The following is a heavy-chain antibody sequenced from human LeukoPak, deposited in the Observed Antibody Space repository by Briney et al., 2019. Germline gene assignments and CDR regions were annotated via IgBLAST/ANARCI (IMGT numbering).Heavy chain of an antibody. D-gene: IGHD3-9*01. V-gene: IGHV3-23*01. Sequence: GGSLRLSCAASGFTFSSYWMSWVRQAPGKGLEWVSAITGSGDTTYYADSVKGRFTVSRDNSKNTLYVEMNTLRAEDTAVYYCAKWGDYDILTGYYVSDFWGQGTLVTVSS. CDR3: AKWGDYDILTGYYVSDF. CDR2: ITGSGDTT. J-gene: IGHJ4*02. CDR1: GFTFSSYW.